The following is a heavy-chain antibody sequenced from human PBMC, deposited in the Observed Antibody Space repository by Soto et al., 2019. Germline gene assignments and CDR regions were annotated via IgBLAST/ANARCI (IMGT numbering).Heavy chain of an antibody. CDR2: INPGNGNT. D-gene: IGHD4-17*01. CDR3: ARGASSVTTFYFDL. J-gene: IGHJ2*01. V-gene: IGHV1-3*01. Sequence: QVQVVQSGGEVKKPGASVKVSCKASGYTFTSYAMHWVRQAPGQRLEWMGWINPGNGNTKNSQKYQGRVTITRDTFASTAYMELSSLRSEDTAVYYCARGASSVTTFYFDLWGRGTLVTVSS. CDR1: GYTFTSYA.